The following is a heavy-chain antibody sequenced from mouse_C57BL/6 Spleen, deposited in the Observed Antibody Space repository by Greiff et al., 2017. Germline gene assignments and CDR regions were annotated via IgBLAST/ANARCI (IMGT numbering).Heavy chain of an antibody. V-gene: IGHV5-17*01. CDR3: ARLLYYGSSFDY. J-gene: IGHJ2*01. D-gene: IGHD1-1*01. Sequence: EVQLQESGGGLVKPGGSLKLSCAASGFTFSDYGMHWVRQAPEKGLEWVAYISSGSSTIYYADTVKGRFTISRDNAKNTLFLQMTSLRSEDTAMYYCARLLYYGSSFDYWGQGTTLTVSS. CDR1: GFTFSDYG. CDR2: ISSGSSTI.